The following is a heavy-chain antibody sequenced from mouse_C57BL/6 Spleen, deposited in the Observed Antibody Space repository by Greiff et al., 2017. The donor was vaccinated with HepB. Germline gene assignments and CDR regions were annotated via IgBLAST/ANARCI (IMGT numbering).Heavy chain of an antibody. CDR2: INYDGSST. D-gene: IGHD2-1*01. J-gene: IGHJ2*01. V-gene: IGHV5-16*01. Sequence: EVKLVESEGGLVQPGSSMKLSCTASGFTFSDYYMAWVRQVPEKGLEWVANINYDGSSTYYLDSLKSRFIISRDNAKNILYLQMSSLKSEDTATYYCARGIYYGNYFDYWAQGTTLTVSS. CDR3: ARGIYYGNYFDY. CDR1: GFTFSDYY.